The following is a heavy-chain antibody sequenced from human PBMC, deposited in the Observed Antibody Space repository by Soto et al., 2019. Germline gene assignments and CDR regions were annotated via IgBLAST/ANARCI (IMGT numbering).Heavy chain of an antibody. J-gene: IGHJ4*02. D-gene: IGHD1-26*01. CDR1: GGSISSYY. V-gene: IGHV4-59*01. Sequence: PSETLSLTCTVSGGSISSYYWSWIRQPPGKGLEWIGYIYYSGSTNYNPSLKSRVTISVDTSKNQFSLRLSSVTAADTAVYYCAREGGYSGNYYTPFDYWGQGTLVTVSS. CDR3: AREGGYSGNYYTPFDY. CDR2: IYYSGST.